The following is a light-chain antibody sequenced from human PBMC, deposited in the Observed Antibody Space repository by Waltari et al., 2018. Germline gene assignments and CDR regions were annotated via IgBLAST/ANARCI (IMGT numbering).Light chain of an antibody. V-gene: IGKV3-11*01. CDR1: QSVTSS. J-gene: IGKJ2*01. Sequence: DILLTQSPATLSLSPGVRATLSCRASQSVTSSLAWFQQKPCQAPNLLIDDTSNRATGVPARFSGRGSGTHYTLAISGLEPEDFAVYYCQQRSNWPRYTFGQGTKVEIQ. CDR2: DTS. CDR3: QQRSNWPRYT.